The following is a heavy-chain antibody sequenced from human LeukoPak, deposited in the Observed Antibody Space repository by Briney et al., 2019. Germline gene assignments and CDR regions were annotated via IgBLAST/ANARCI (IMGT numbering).Heavy chain of an antibody. Sequence: GGSLRLSCAGSGFTFTYWMTWVRQAPGKGLAWVANINQDGGEKYYVDSVKGRFTISRDNAKNSLYLQMNSLRAEDTAVYYCARGRGRSARGYYYGMDVWGQGTAVAVSS. V-gene: IGHV3-7*01. J-gene: IGHJ6*02. CDR2: INQDGGEK. CDR3: ARGRGRSARGYYYGMDV. D-gene: IGHD2-15*01. CDR1: GFTFTYW.